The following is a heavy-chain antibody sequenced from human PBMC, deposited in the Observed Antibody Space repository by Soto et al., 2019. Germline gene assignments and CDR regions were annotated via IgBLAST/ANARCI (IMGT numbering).Heavy chain of an antibody. CDR1: GFSLSTSGVG. Sequence: QITLKESGPTLVKPTQTLTLTCTFSGFSLSTSGVGVAWIRQPPGKALEWLALIYWDDDKRYSPSLKSRLTITHDTAKNPVVLTMTNMDPVDTATYSSAHFWHRGFYPSLAYDAFDIWGHGTMVTVSS. V-gene: IGHV2-5*02. D-gene: IGHD6-25*01. CDR2: IYWDDDK. J-gene: IGHJ3*02. CDR3: AHFWHRGFYPSLAYDAFDI.